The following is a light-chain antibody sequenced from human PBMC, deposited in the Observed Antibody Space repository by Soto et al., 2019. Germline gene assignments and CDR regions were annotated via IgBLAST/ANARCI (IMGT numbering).Light chain of an antibody. CDR2: GAS. CDR3: QQYGRSGT. Sequence: EIVLTQSPANLSLSPGARATLSCRASQTVGRSLAWYQQKPGQAPRLLIYGASNRATGIPDRFSGSGSGTDFTLTISRLEPEDFAVYYCQQYGRSGTFGQGTKVDIK. CDR1: QTVGRS. V-gene: IGKV3-20*01. J-gene: IGKJ1*01.